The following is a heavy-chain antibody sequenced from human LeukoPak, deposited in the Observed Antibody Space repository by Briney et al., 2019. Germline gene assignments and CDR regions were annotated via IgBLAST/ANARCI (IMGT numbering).Heavy chain of an antibody. D-gene: IGHD3-10*01. CDR3: ARRARATVRGDYFDY. J-gene: IGHJ4*02. V-gene: IGHV4-59*08. CDR2: IYYTGNT. Sequence: PSETLSLTCTVSGGSISGNYWTWIRQPPGKELEWIGYIYYTGNTNYNPSLKSRVTISADTSKNQFSLKLNSVTAADTAVYYCARRARATVRGDYFDYWGQGTLVTVSS. CDR1: GGSISGNY.